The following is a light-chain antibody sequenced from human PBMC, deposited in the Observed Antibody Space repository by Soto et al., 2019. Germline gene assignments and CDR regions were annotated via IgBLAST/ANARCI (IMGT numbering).Light chain of an antibody. CDR2: GAS. J-gene: IGKJ1*01. CDR3: QQYNNWTWT. CDR1: QSISDT. Sequence: EIVMTQSPVTLSVSPGGRATLSCRASQSISDTFAWYQQKPGQAPRLLIHGASTRAPGFPARFSGSGSGTDFTLTISSLQSEYFAVYYCQQYNNWTWTIGQGTKVEIK. V-gene: IGKV3-15*01.